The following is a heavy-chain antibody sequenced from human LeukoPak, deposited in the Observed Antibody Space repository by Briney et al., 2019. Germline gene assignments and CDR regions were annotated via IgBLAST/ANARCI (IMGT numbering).Heavy chain of an antibody. J-gene: IGHJ4*02. CDR3: AGRDCSSNSCYYSFDY. CDR1: GFTFSSYS. Sequence: GGSLRLSCAASGFTFSSYSMNWVRQAPGKGLEWVSYISSSSSTIYYADSVKGRFTISRDNAKNSLYLQMNSLRDEDTAVYYCAGRDCSSNSCYYSFDYWGQGTLVTVSS. D-gene: IGHD2-2*01. CDR2: ISSSSSTI. V-gene: IGHV3-48*02.